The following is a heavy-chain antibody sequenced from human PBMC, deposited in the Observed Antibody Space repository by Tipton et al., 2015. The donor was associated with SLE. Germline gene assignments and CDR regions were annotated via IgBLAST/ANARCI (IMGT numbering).Heavy chain of an antibody. CDR2: ISRDGSNT. CDR3: GREVYSEGSVGMDV. J-gene: IGHJ6*02. V-gene: IGHV3-74*01. D-gene: IGHD3-22*01. CDR1: GFTFSSHW. Sequence: SLRLSCAASGFTFSSHWMYWVRQAPGKGLVWVSRISRDGSNTYYADSVEGRFTISRDNAKNTLYLQMHSLRVDDTAVYYCGREVYSEGSVGMDVWGQGTTVTVSS.